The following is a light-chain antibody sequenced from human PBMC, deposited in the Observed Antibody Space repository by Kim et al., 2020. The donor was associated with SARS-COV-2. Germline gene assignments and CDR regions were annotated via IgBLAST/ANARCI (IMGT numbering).Light chain of an antibody. J-gene: IGKJ5*01. CDR3: QQRAHWPRT. CDR2: DTS. CDR1: QNVGNQ. Sequence: PGERATLSCRATQNVGNQLAWFKQKPGQPPSLLIYDTSNRAPGVPARVSGSGSGTDFTLTISSLEAEDFAVYYCQQRAHWPRTFGQGTRLEI. V-gene: IGKV3-11*01.